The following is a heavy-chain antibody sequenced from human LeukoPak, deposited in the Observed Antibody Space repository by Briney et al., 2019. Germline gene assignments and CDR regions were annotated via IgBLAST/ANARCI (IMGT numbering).Heavy chain of an antibody. D-gene: IGHD5-24*01. CDR2: INWNGGST. J-gene: IGHJ1*01. CDR3: VRLGRDGYTYGAAY. V-gene: IGHV3-20*04. CDR1: VYILDVYG. Sequence: GGSLRLSCAGSVYILDVYGMRCVPEAPGQGLECVAGINWNGGSTGYTASVKGRCTISRDNAKTALYLEMNSLRVEDTAFYYCVRLGRDGYTYGAAYWGQGALVTVSS.